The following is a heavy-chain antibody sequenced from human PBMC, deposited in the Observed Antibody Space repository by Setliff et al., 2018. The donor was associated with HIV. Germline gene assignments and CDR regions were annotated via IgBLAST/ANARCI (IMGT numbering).Heavy chain of an antibody. Sequence: TSETLSLTCTVSGGSISRGSYSWGWIRQPPGEGLEWIGSISYTGITNYNPSLKSRVTISVDTSQNQFSLKLTSVTAADTAVYYCARLRQWLAFFDSWGQGTLVTVSS. CDR1: GGSISRGSYS. J-gene: IGHJ4*02. CDR2: ISYTGIT. D-gene: IGHD6-19*01. V-gene: IGHV4-39*01. CDR3: ARLRQWLAFFDS.